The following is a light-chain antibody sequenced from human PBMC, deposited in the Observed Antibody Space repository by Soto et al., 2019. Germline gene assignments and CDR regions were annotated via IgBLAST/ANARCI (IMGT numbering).Light chain of an antibody. CDR2: RAS. Sequence: EIVMTQSPATLSVSPGERATLSCRASQSISSNLAWYQQKLGQAPRLLIYRASTRATGIPARVSGSGSGTEVTLTISSLQSEDFALDYWHQYENWPQTVGQGTKVEI. J-gene: IGKJ1*01. V-gene: IGKV3-15*01. CDR1: QSISSN. CDR3: HQYENWPQT.